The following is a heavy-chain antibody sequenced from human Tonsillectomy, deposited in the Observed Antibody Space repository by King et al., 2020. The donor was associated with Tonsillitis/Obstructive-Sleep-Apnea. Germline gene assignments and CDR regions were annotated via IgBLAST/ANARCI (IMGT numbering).Heavy chain of an antibody. CDR3: ATELKGGYDILTGYYPPYYYYYMDV. J-gene: IGHJ6*03. Sequence: VQLVESGGGVVQPGRSLRLSCAASGFTFSSYDMHWVRQAPGKGLEGVAVISYDGSNKYYADSVKGRFTISRDNSKNTLYLQMNSLRAEDTAVYYCATELKGGYDILTGYYPPYYYYYMDVWGKGTTVTVSS. V-gene: IGHV3-30*03. CDR2: ISYDGSNK. D-gene: IGHD3-9*01. CDR1: GFTFSSYD.